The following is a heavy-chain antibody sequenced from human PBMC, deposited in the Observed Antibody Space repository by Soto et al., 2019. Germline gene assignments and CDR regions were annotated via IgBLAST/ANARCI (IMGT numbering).Heavy chain of an antibody. J-gene: IGHJ5*01. D-gene: IGHD3-22*01. V-gene: IGHV4-59*01. CDR1: GGSISSYY. CDR2: IYYSGST. CDR3: ARHANYYDSSGYWKERGWFDS. Sequence: QVQLQESGPGLVKPSETLSLTCTVSGGSISSYYWSWIRQPPGKGLEWIGYIYYSGSTKYNPSLKSRVTVSLDTSKNQVSLKMSSVTAADTAVYYCARHANYYDSSGYWKERGWFDSWGQGTLVTVSS.